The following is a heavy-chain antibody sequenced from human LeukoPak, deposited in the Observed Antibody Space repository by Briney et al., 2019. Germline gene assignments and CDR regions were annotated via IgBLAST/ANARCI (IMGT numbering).Heavy chain of an antibody. J-gene: IGHJ6*02. CDR3: GRDLWFGNYYYGMDV. V-gene: IGHV3-66*01. CDR2: IYSGGST. Sequence: PGGSLRLSCAASGFTVSSNYMSWVRQAPGKGLEWVSVIYSGGSTYYADSVKGRFTISRDNSKNTLYLQMNSLRAEDTAVYYCGRDLWFGNYYYGMDVWGQGTTVTVSS. D-gene: IGHD3-10*01. CDR1: GFTVSSNY.